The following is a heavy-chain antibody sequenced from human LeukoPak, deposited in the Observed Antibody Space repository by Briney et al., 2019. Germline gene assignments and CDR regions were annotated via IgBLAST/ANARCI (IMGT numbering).Heavy chain of an antibody. Sequence: GGSLRLSCAASGFTFSAYEMNWVRQAPGKGLEWVSFIYSDNTHYSDSVKGRFTISRDNSKNTLYLQMNSLRAEDTAVYYCARRAGAYSHPYDYWGQGTLVTVSS. CDR1: GFTFSAYE. V-gene: IGHV3-53*01. J-gene: IGHJ4*02. D-gene: IGHD4/OR15-4a*01. CDR2: IYSDNT. CDR3: ARRAGAYSHPYDY.